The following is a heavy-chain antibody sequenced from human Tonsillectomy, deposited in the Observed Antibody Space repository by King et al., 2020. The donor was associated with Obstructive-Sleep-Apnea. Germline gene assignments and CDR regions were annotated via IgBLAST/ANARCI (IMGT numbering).Heavy chain of an antibody. Sequence: VQLVESGGGVVQPGRSLRLSCAASAFTFSSYAMHWVRQAPGKGLEWVALISYDGTNQYYADSVKGRFTISRDNFRSTLYLQMNSLRAEDTAVYYCARDFPNWYFDFWGRGTLLTVSS. V-gene: IGHV3-30*04. D-gene: IGHD2-8*01. J-gene: IGHJ2*01. CDR1: AFTFSSYA. CDR3: ARDFPNWYFDF. CDR2: ISYDGTNQ.